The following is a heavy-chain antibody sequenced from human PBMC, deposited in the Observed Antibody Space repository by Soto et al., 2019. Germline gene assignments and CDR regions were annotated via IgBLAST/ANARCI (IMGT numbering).Heavy chain of an antibody. CDR3: ATPPDYGDYFDY. Sequence: PSETLSLTCTVSGGSISSSSYYWGWIRQPPGKGLEWIGSIYYSGSTYYNPSLKSRVTISVDTSKNQFSLKLSSVTAADTAVYYCATPPDYGDYFDYWGQGTLVTVSS. D-gene: IGHD4-17*01. V-gene: IGHV4-39*01. CDR1: GGSISSSSYY. J-gene: IGHJ4*02. CDR2: IYYSGST.